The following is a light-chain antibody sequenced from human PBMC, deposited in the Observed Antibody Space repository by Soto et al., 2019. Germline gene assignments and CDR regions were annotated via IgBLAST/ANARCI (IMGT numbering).Light chain of an antibody. Sequence: DIQMTQSPSSLSVSVGDRVTITCQASQDINNFLNWYQQKPGRAPKLLIYDASTLESGVPSRFSGSGSETEFTLTISRLQPDDFATYFCHSRAFGQGTRREIK. J-gene: IGKJ5*01. CDR2: DAS. CDR1: QDINNF. V-gene: IGKV1-33*01. CDR3: HSRA.